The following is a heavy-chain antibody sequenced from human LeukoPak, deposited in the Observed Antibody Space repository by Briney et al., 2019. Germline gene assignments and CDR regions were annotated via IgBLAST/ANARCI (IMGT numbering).Heavy chain of an antibody. D-gene: IGHD5-18*01. CDR2: ISAYNGNT. CDR3: ARARVRRGYSYGPDY. V-gene: IGHV1-18*01. Sequence: ASVKVSCKASGYTFTSYGISWVRQAPGQGLEWMGWISAYNGNTNYAQKLQGRVTMTTDTSTSTAYMELRSLRSDDTAVYYCARARVRRGYSYGPDYWGQGTLVTVSS. J-gene: IGHJ4*02. CDR1: GYTFTSYG.